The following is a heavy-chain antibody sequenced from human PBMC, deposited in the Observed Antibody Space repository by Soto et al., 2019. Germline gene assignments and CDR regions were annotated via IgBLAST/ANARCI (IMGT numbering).Heavy chain of an antibody. J-gene: IGHJ4*02. CDR1: GVTFNLYV. CDR2: IWYDGSNK. D-gene: IGHD6-13*01. V-gene: IGHV3-33*01. Sequence: GCLRPSPAIAGVTFNLYVIHWVRPAPGKGLEWVAIIWYDGSNKYYADSVRGRFSISRDKSKNTMYLQMNSLRAEDTAEYYCARSRSSWYFDYWGQGTLVTVSS. CDR3: ARSRSSWYFDY.